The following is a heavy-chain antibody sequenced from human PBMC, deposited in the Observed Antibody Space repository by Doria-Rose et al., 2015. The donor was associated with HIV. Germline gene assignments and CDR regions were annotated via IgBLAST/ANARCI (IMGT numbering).Heavy chain of an antibody. D-gene: IGHD6-13*01. J-gene: IGHJ4*02. CDR2: IYADDAR. CDR3: ARIKSSRWYHKYYFDF. V-gene: IGHV2-26*01. CDR1: GVSLSSPGMG. Sequence: QESGPVLVKPTETLTLTCTVSGVSLSSPGMGVSWTRQPPGKALEWLANIYADDARSYKTSLKSRLTISRGTSKSQVVLTMTDMDPVDTATYYCARIKSSRWYHKYYFDFWGQGTLVIVSA.